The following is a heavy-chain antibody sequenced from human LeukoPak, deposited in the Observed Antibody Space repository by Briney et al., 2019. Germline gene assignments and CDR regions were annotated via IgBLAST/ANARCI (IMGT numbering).Heavy chain of an antibody. CDR3: ARGRSNYYDMDV. D-gene: IGHD1-26*01. J-gene: IGHJ6*02. CDR2: IYYSGNT. Sequence: SETLSLTCSVSGGSINSYYWSWIRQPPGKGLEWIGYIYYSGNTNYNPSLKSRVTISVDTSKNQFSLKLSSVTAADTAVYYCARGRSNYYDMDVWGQGTTVTVSS. V-gene: IGHV4-59*01. CDR1: GGSINSYY.